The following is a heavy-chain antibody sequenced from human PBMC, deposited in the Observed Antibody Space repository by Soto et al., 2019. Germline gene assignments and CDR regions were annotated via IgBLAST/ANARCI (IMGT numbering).Heavy chain of an antibody. D-gene: IGHD1-26*01. V-gene: IGHV5-51*01. CDR1: VYSFTDYW. J-gene: IGHJ4*02. Sequence: PGETLKISCKGSVYSFTDYWIGWVRQMPGEGLEWMGIIYPGDSDTRYSPSFQGQVTISAGKSISTAYLQWSSLKASDTAMYFCARTTGGSYPDVPFDYWGQGTLVTVSS. CDR2: IYPGDSDT. CDR3: ARTTGGSYPDVPFDY.